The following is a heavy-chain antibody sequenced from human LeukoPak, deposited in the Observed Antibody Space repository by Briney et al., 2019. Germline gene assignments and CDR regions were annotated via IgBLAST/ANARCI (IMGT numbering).Heavy chain of an antibody. CDR1: GYTFTSYG. J-gene: IGHJ3*02. V-gene: IGHV1-18*01. CDR2: IRAYNGNT. D-gene: IGHD3-10*01. Sequence: ASVKVSCKASGYTFTSYGISWVRQAPGQGLEWMGWIRAYNGNTNYAQKLQGRVTMTTDTSTSTAYMELRSLRSDDTAVYYCARDAEYYYGSGSYSDAFDIWGQGTMVTVSS. CDR3: ARDAEYYYGSGSYSDAFDI.